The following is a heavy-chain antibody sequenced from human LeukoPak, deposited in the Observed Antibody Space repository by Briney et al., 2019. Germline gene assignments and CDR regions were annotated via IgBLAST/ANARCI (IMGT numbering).Heavy chain of an antibody. CDR2: MYTSGST. V-gene: IGHV4-4*07. CDR1: GASINNYY. J-gene: IGHJ4*02. Sequence: SETLSLTCSVSGASINNYYWTWIRQPAGKGLEWIGRMYTSGSTNYNPSLTSRVTISLDTSKSQFSLELTSVTAADTALYYCARSHGTSWYNFDYWGQGTLVTVSS. D-gene: IGHD6-13*01. CDR3: ARSHGTSWYNFDY.